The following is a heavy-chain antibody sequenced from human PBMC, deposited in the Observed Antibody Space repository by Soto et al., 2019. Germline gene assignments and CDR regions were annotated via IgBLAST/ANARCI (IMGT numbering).Heavy chain of an antibody. V-gene: IGHV3-23*01. CDR1: GFTFSSYA. D-gene: IGHD3-3*01. Sequence: VGSLRLSCAASGFTFSSYAMSWVRQAPGKGLEWVSAISGSGGSTYYADSVKGRFTISRDNSKNTLYLQMNSLRAEDTAVYYCAKDSPTYYDFWSGYSLPSYYYYYYGMDVWGQGTTVTVSS. CDR3: AKDSPTYYDFWSGYSLPSYYYYYYGMDV. CDR2: ISGSGGST. J-gene: IGHJ6*02.